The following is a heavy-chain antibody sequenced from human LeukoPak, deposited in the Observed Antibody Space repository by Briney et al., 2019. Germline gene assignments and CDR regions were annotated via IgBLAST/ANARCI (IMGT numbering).Heavy chain of an antibody. V-gene: IGHV2-5*08. CDR2: IYWDDDK. CDR1: GGSISSYYW. J-gene: IGHJ3*02. Sequence: TLSLTCTVSGGSISSYYWSWIRQPPGKALEWLALIYWDDDKRFSPSLKSRLTITKDTPKNQVALTMTDMDPVDTATYYCAHRGGHDAFDIWGQGTMVTVSS. CDR3: AHRGGHDAFDI.